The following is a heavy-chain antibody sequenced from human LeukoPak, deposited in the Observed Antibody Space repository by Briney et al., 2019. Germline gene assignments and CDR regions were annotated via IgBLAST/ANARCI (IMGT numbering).Heavy chain of an antibody. D-gene: IGHD6-13*01. CDR3: ARTAAGTTGD. V-gene: IGHV4-30-2*01. CDR2: IYHSGST. J-gene: IGHJ4*02. CDR1: GGSISSGGYS. Sequence: SQTLSLTCAVSGGSISSGGYSWSWIRQPPGKGLEWIGYIYHSGSTYYNPSLKSRVTISVDRSKNQFSLKLSSVTAADTAVYYCARTAAGTTGDWGQGTLVTVSS.